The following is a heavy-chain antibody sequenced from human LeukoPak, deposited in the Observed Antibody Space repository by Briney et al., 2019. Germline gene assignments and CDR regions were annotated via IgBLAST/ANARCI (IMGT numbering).Heavy chain of an antibody. CDR2: FDPEDGET. Sequence: ASVKVSCKVSGYTLTELSMHWVRQAPGKGLEWMGGFDPEDGETIYAQKFQGRVTMTEDTSTDTAYMELSSLSSEDTAVYYCAPSYGGDFWSGSRFDYWGQGTLVTVSS. CDR3: APSYGGDFWSGSRFDY. J-gene: IGHJ4*02. V-gene: IGHV1-24*01. CDR1: GYTLTELS. D-gene: IGHD3-3*01.